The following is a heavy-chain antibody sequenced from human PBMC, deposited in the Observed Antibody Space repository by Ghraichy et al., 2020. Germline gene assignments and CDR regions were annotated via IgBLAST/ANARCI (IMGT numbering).Heavy chain of an antibody. CDR3: ANFGVTGSNWFDP. V-gene: IGHV3-30*18. CDR1: GFTFSSYG. J-gene: IGHJ5*02. CDR2: ISYDGSNK. Sequence: GGSLRLSCVASGFTFSSYGMHWVRQAPGKWLEWVAAISYDGSNKYYADSVKGRFTISRDNSKNTLYLQMNSLRAEDTAVYYCANFGVTGSNWFDPWGQGTLVPVSS. D-gene: IGHD2-21*02.